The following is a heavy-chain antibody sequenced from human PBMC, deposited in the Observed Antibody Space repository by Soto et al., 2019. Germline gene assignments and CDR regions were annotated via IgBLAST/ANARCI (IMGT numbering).Heavy chain of an antibody. J-gene: IGHJ6*03. V-gene: IGHV4-59*08. CDR3: ARIGPLYYMDV. Sequence: QVQLQESGPGLVKPSETLSLTCTVSGGSISSYYWSWIRQPPGKGLEWIGYIYYSGSTNYNPSLKSRVTISVDTSKNQFSLMLSSVTAADTAVYYCARIGPLYYMDVWGKGTTVTVSS. CDR2: IYYSGST. CDR1: GGSISSYY.